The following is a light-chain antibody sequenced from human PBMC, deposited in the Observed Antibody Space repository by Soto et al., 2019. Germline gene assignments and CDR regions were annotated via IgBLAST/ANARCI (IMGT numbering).Light chain of an antibody. J-gene: IGKJ3*01. CDR3: QQYGSSLFT. CDR2: GAS. CDR1: QSVSSSY. Sequence: EIVLTQSPGTLSLSPGERATLSCRASQSVSSSYLAWYQQKPGQAPRLLIYGASSRATGITDRFSGSGSGRDFTLTISRREPEDFAVYYWQQYGSSLFTFRPGTKVDIK. V-gene: IGKV3-20*01.